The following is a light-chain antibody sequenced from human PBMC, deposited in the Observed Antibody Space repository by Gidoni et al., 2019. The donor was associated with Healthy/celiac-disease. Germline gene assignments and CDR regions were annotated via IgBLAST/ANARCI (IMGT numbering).Light chain of an antibody. CDR3: QQRSNWLFT. CDR2: DAS. J-gene: IGKJ3*01. Sequence: EIVLTQSPATLSLSPGERATLSCRASQSVSSYLAWYQQNPGQSPRLHIYDASNRATGIPARFSGSGSGTYFTLTISSLEPEDFAVYYCQQRSNWLFTFGPGTKVDIK. CDR1: QSVSSY. V-gene: IGKV3-11*01.